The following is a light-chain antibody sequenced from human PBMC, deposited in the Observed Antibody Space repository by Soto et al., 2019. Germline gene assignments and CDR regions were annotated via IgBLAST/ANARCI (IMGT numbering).Light chain of an antibody. J-gene: IGKJ2*01. CDR1: QTVSSSY. CDR3: HHYGSSPPFT. V-gene: IGKV3-20*01. CDR2: GAS. Sequence: EVVLTQSPGTLSLSPGERVTLSCGASQTVSSSYLAWYQQKPGPAPRLLIYGASNRATGIPDRFGGSGSGTDFTLTINRLEHEDFAVYYCHHYGSSPPFTFGQGTKLEI.